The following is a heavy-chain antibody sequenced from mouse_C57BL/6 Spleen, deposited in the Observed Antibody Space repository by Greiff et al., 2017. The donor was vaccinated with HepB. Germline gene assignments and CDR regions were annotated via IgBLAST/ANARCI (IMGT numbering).Heavy chain of an antibody. CDR2: INPGSGGT. J-gene: IGHJ4*01. V-gene: IGHV1-54*01. CDR1: GYAFTNYL. D-gene: IGHD2-1*01. CDR3: ARSGIYYGNYGAMDY. Sequence: VQLQQSGAELVRPGTSVKVSCKASGYAFTNYLIEWVKQRPGQGLEWIGVINPGSGGTNYNEKFKGKATLTADKSSSTAYMQLSSLTSEDSAVYFCARSGIYYGNYGAMDYWGQGTSVTVSS.